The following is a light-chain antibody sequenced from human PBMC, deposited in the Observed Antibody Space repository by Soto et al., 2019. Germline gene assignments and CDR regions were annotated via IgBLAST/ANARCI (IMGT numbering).Light chain of an antibody. Sequence: EIVLTQAPGTLSLSPVEISTLSCRASQSVSSSYLAWYQQKPGQAPRLLIYDASNRATGIPARFSGSGSGTDFTLTISSLEPEDFAVYYCQQRSDFGQGTRLEI. J-gene: IGKJ5*01. V-gene: IGKV3D-20*02. CDR3: QQRSD. CDR2: DAS. CDR1: QSVSSSY.